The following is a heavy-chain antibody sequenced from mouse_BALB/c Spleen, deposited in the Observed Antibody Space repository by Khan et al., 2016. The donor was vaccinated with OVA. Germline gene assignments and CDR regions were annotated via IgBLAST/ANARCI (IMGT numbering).Heavy chain of an antibody. CDR2: FYPGNNYT. V-gene: IGHV1S134*01. CDR3: TTAYYRYDVDY. J-gene: IGHJ2*01. Sequence: EVQLQESGAALGRPGSSVKLSCKTSGYLFTSSGIKWVKQWPGQGLEWIGYFYPGNNYTEYNEKFQGKSILTSDTSSITAYRQLRSLTSVDSVFYFCTTAYYRYDVDYWGQGTTLTVSS. CDR1: GYLFTSSG. D-gene: IGHD2-14*01.